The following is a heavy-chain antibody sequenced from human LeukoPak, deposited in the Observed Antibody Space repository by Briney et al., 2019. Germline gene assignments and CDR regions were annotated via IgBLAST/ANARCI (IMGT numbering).Heavy chain of an antibody. CDR1: GGSISSSSYY. Sequence: PSETLSLTCTVSGGSISSSSYYWGWIRQPPGKGLEWIGSIYYSGSTYYNPSLKSRVTISVDTSKNQFSLKLSSVTAADTAVYYCARHGRAWVSIAAPPAFDIWGQGTMVTVSS. D-gene: IGHD6-6*01. CDR3: ARHGRAWVSIAAPPAFDI. J-gene: IGHJ3*02. V-gene: IGHV4-39*01. CDR2: IYYSGST.